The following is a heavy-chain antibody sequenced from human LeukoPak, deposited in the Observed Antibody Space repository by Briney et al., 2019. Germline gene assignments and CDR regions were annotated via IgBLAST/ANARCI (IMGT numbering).Heavy chain of an antibody. Sequence: SETLSLTCTVSGYSISSGYYWGWIRQPPGKGLEWIGSIYHSGSTYYNPSLKSRVTISVDTSKNQFSLKLSSVTAADTAVYYCAREELSGSYYGDYWGQGTLVTVSS. J-gene: IGHJ4*02. CDR2: IYHSGST. V-gene: IGHV4-38-2*02. D-gene: IGHD1-26*01. CDR3: AREELSGSYYGDY. CDR1: GYSISSGYY.